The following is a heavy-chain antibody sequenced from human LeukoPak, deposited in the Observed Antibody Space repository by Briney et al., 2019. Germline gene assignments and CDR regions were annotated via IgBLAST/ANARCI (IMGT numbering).Heavy chain of an antibody. J-gene: IGHJ5*02. Sequence: GGSLRLSCAASGFTFSSYAMSWVRQAPGKGLEWVSVIYSGGSTYYADSVKGRFTISRDNSKNTLYLQMNSLRAEDTAVYYCARGGGYVNWFDPWGQGTLVTVSS. CDR2: IYSGGST. CDR3: ARGGGYVNWFDP. CDR1: GFTFSSYA. V-gene: IGHV3-66*01. D-gene: IGHD2-15*01.